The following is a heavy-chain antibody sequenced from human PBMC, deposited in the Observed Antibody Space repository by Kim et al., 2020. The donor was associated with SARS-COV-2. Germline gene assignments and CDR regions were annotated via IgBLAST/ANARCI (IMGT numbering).Heavy chain of an antibody. J-gene: IGHJ5*02. CDR1: GGSISSSSYY. V-gene: IGHV4-39*01. Sequence: SETLSLTCTVSGGSISSSSYYWGWIRQPPGKGLEWIGSIYYSGSTYYNPSLKSRVTISVDTSKNQFSLKLSSVTAADTAVYYCARQGYVVVTAIVWFDPWGQGTLVTVSS. CDR3: ARQGYVVVTAIVWFDP. D-gene: IGHD2-21*02. CDR2: IYYSGST.